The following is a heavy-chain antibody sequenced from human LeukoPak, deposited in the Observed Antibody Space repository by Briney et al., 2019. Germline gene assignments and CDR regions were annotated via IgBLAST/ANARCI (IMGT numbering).Heavy chain of an antibody. CDR2: ISANTGKT. CDR1: GYTFATYG. D-gene: IGHD2-8*01. CDR3: AKVAGDRMVY. V-gene: IGHV1-18*01. Sequence: ASVKVSCKASGYTFATYGFCWVRRAPGHGLEWMGWISANTGKTDYAQKFQGRVTMTTDTSTSTAYMELRSLRPDDTAVYYCAKVAGDRMVYWGQGTLLTVSS. J-gene: IGHJ4*02.